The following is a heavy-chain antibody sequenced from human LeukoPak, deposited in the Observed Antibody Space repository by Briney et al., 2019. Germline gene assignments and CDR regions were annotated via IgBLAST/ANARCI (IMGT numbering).Heavy chain of an antibody. CDR3: AKDMSGGDCPDY. V-gene: IGHV3-9*01. CDR2: ISWNSGSI. J-gene: IGHJ4*02. D-gene: IGHD2-21*02. Sequence: GRSLRLSCAASGFTFDDYAMHWVRQAPGKGLEWVSGISWNSGSIGYADSVKGRFTISRDNSKNTLYLQMNSLRAEDTAVYYCAKDMSGGDCPDYWGQGTLVTVSS. CDR1: GFTFDDYA.